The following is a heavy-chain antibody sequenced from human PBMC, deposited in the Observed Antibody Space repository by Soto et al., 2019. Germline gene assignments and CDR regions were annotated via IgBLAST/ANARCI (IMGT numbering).Heavy chain of an antibody. V-gene: IGHV4-30-4*01. CDR3: ARDGGRYYDYVWGSYRYAPYYFDY. CDR2: IYYSGST. Sequence: SETLSLTCTVSGGSISSGDYYWSWIRQPPGKGLEWIGYIYYSGSTYYNPSLKSRVTISVDTSKNQFSLKLSSVTAADTAVYYCARDGGRYYDYVWGSYRYAPYYFDYWGQGTLVTVSS. J-gene: IGHJ4*02. D-gene: IGHD3-16*02. CDR1: GGSISSGDYY.